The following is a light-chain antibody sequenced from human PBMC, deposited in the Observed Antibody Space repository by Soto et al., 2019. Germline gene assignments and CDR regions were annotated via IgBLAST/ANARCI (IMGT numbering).Light chain of an antibody. CDR2: GAA. V-gene: IGKV3-20*01. J-gene: IGKJ3*01. CDR3: QQSGSFPTT. Sequence: EVGLTQSPGTLSLSPGERATLFCRARQSISASYLAWYQQKPGQPPRLLMSGAANRATGVPDRFTGSGSETDFTLTISGVEPEDFAVYYCQQSGSFPTTFGPGTPVD. CDR1: QSISASY.